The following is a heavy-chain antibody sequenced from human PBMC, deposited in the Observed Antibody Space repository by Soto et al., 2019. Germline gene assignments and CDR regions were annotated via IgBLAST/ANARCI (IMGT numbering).Heavy chain of an antibody. CDR1: GGSFSGYY. CDR3: ARGVAPAAYYYSMDV. V-gene: IGHV4-34*01. Sequence: QVQLQQWGAGLLKPSETLSLTCGVYGGSFSGYYWSWIRQTPGKGLEWIGEINHSGSTNYKPSLKSRVTLSPDTSMNQFSLRLNSVTAADTAVYYCARGVAPAAYYYSMDVWGTGTTVTVSS. J-gene: IGHJ6*03. CDR2: INHSGST. D-gene: IGHD2-2*01.